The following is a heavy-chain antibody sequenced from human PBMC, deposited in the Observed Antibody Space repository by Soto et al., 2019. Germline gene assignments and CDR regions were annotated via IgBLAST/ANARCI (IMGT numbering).Heavy chain of an antibody. CDR3: TARLEMATSCFDY. CDR1: GFTFSNAW. V-gene: IGHV3-15*01. J-gene: IGHJ4*02. D-gene: IGHD5-12*01. Sequence: EVQLVESGGGLVKPGGSLRLSCAASGFTFSNAWMSWVRQAPGKGLEWVGRIKSKTDGGTTDYAAPVKGRFTISRDDSKNTLYLQMNSLKTEDTAVYYCTARLEMATSCFDYWGQGTLVTVSS. CDR2: IKSKTDGGTT.